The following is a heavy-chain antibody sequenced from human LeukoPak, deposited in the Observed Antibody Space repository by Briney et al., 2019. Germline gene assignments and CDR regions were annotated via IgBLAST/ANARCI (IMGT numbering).Heavy chain of an antibody. D-gene: IGHD3-3*01. V-gene: IGHV4-39*07. CDR3: ARFWSGYVGA. CDR2: IYYSGST. CDR1: GGSISSSSYY. Sequence: SETLSLTCTVSGGSISSSSYYWGWIRQPPGKGLEWIGSIYYSGSTYYNPSLKSRATISLDTSKNQFSLKLRSVTAADTAVYYCARFWSGYVGAWGPGILVTVSS. J-gene: IGHJ5*02.